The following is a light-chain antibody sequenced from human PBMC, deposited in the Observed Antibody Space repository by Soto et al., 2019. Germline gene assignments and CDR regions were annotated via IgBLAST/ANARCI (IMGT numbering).Light chain of an antibody. CDR1: QSISSY. CDR2: ASS. J-gene: IGKJ2*01. V-gene: IGKV1-39*01. CDR3: QQSYSTRYT. Sequence: DIQMTQSPSSLSVSVGDRVTITCRASQSISSYLHWYQQKPGKAPKLLISASSNLQSGVPSRFSGSGSGTDFTLTISSLQPEDFATYYCQQSYSTRYTFGQGTKLEIK.